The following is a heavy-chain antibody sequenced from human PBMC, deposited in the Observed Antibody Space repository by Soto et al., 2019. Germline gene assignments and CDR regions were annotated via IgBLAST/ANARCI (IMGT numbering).Heavy chain of an antibody. CDR2: ISGSGGST. D-gene: IGHD2-2*01. J-gene: IGHJ4*02. CDR3: AKVAYGSSTSCYGRLVFNY. V-gene: IGHV3-23*01. Sequence: GGSLRLSCAASGFTFSSYAMSWVRQAPGKGLEWVSAISGSGGSTYYADSVKGRFTISRDNSKNTLYLQMNSLRAEDTAVYYCAKVAYGSSTSCYGRLVFNYWGQGTLVTVSS. CDR1: GFTFSSYA.